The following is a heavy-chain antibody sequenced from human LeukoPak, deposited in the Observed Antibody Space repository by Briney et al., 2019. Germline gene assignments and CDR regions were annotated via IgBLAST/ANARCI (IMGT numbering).Heavy chain of an antibody. CDR2: INHSGST. V-gene: IGHV4-34*01. CDR3: ARGSYCSRTSCYGGGDWFDP. D-gene: IGHD2-2*01. Sequence: SETLSLTCAVYGGSFSGYYWSWIRQPPGKGLEWIGEINHSGSTNYNPSLKSRVTISVDTSKNQFSLKLSSVTAADTAVYYCARGSYCSRTSCYGGGDWFDPWGQGTLVTVSS. CDR1: GGSFSGYY. J-gene: IGHJ5*02.